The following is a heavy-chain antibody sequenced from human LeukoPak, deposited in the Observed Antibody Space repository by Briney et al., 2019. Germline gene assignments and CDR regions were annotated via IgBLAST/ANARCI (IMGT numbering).Heavy chain of an antibody. CDR1: GGTFISYT. J-gene: IGHJ4*02. D-gene: IGHD6-19*01. CDR3: ARAEKAVAGTAVDY. Sequence: ASVKVSCKASGGTFISYTISWVRQAPGQGLEWMGRIIPILGIANYAQKFQGRVTITADKSTSTAYMELSSLRSEDTAVYYCARAEKAVAGTAVDYWGQGTLVTVSS. CDR2: IIPILGIA. V-gene: IGHV1-69*10.